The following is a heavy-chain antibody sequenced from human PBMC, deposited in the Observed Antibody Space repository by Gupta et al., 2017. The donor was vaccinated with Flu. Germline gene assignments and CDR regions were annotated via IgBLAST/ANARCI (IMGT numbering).Heavy chain of an antibody. J-gene: IGHJ4*02. CDR3: ARHRAYYYDSTGYQFDS. CDR2: IYCSGST. Sequence: QLQLQESGPGLLKPSDTLSLPCTFSGGYISRSSYYLAWIRPPPGKGLEWIGRIYCSGSTFYNPALKSRVTMSVDTSNNQFSLNLSSVTAADTAVYFCARHRAYYYDSTGYQFDSWGQGILVTVSS. D-gene: IGHD3-22*01. CDR1: GGYISRSSYY. V-gene: IGHV4-39*01.